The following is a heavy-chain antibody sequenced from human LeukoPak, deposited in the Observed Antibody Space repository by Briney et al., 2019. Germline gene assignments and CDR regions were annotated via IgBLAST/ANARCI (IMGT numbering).Heavy chain of an antibody. CDR2: IYYSGST. Sequence: PSETLSLTCTVSDGSISSSSYYWGWIRQPTGKGLEWIGSIYYSGSTYYNPSLKSRVTISVDTSKNQFSLKLSSVTAADTAVYYCASTASYGILNELDYWGQGTLVTVSS. D-gene: IGHD1-26*01. CDR3: ASTASYGILNELDY. V-gene: IGHV4-39*01. CDR1: DGSISSSSYY. J-gene: IGHJ4*02.